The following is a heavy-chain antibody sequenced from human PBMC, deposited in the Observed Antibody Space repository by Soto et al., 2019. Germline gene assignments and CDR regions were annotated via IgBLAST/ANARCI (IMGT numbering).Heavy chain of an antibody. CDR3: ARRRCGGDCYSPIDY. V-gene: IGHV4-34*01. Sequence: QVQLQQWGAGLLKPSETLSLTCAVYGGSFSGYYWSWIRQPPGKGLEWIGEINHSGSTNYNLSLKIRVIISVVTSKNQFSLKLSSVTAADTAVYYCARRRCGGDCYSPIDYWGQGTLVTVSS. J-gene: IGHJ4*02. CDR1: GGSFSGYY. CDR2: INHSGST. D-gene: IGHD2-21*02.